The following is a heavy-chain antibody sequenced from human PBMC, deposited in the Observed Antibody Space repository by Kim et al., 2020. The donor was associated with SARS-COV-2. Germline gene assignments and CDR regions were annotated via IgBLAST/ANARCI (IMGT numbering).Heavy chain of an antibody. CDR2: IYYTGST. CDR1: GGSISGYY. CDR3: ARYCSGDGCFSRASFAY. D-gene: IGHD2-15*01. Sequence: SETLSLTCTVSGGSISGYYWSWIRQPPRKELEWIGYIYYTGSTSYNPSLRSRVDIALDTSKKQFSLNLSSVTAADTAVYYHARYCSGDGCFSRASFAYWGQGILVTVSS. J-gene: IGHJ4*02. V-gene: IGHV4-59*01.